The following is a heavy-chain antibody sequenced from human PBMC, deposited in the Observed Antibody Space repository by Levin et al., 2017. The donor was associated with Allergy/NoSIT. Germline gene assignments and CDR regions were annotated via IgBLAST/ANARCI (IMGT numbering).Heavy chain of an antibody. V-gene: IGHV3-30*03. CDR2: ISFDGVSD. J-gene: IGHJ6*02. Sequence: GGSLRLSCEASGFTFRNNGMHWVRQAPGKGLEWVASISFDGVSDFYADSVKGRFTISRDNSKSALFLQMNSLRPEDTAVYYCARSPFIVFVPGAIGGGGMGLWGQGTTVTVSS. D-gene: IGHD2-2*01. CDR3: ARSPFIVFVPGAIGGGGMGL. CDR1: GFTFRNNG.